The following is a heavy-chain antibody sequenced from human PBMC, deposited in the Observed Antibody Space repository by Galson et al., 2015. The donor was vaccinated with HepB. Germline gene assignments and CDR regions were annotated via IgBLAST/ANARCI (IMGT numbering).Heavy chain of an antibody. CDR2: ITAANGNT. CDR1: GYTFINYA. D-gene: IGHD2-2*01. J-gene: IGHJ5*01. V-gene: IGHV1-3*01. Sequence: SVKVSCKASGYTFINYAIHWVRQAPGQRLEWMGWITAANGNTKYSQKFQGRVTITRDTSASTAYMELNSLTSEDTAVYYCARAPSLRNNWFDSWGQGTLVTVSS. CDR3: ARAPSLRNNWFDS.